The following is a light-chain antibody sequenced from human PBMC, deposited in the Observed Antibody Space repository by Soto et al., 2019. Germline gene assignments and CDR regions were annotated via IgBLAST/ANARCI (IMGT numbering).Light chain of an antibody. CDR3: QQYYSYPET. Sequence: IRMTQSASSFSASTGDRVTITCRASQGISSYLAWYQQKPGKAPKLLIYAASTLQSGVPSRFSGSGSGTDFTLTISCLQSEDFATYYCQQYYSYPETFGQGTKVDIK. CDR1: QGISSY. J-gene: IGKJ1*01. V-gene: IGKV1-8*01. CDR2: AAS.